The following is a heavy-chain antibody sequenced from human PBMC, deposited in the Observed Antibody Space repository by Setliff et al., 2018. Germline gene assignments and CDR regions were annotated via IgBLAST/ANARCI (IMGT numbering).Heavy chain of an antibody. CDR2: INNYNGNT. D-gene: IGHD3-22*01. J-gene: IGHJ4*02. CDR1: GFTFTDHY. CDR3: ARRVSYDSSGYPLGY. V-gene: IGHV1-2*02. Sequence: ASVKVSCKASGFTFTDHYMHWVRQAPGQGLEWMGWINNYNGNTDYAQNIQGRVTMTSDTSTNTVYMDLSSLTSEDTAVYFCARRVSYDSSGYPLGYWGQGTLVTVSS.